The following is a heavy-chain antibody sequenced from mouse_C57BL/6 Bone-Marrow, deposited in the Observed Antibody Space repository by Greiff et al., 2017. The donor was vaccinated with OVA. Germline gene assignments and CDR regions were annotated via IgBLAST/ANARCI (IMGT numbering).Heavy chain of an antibody. Sequence: QVQLQQPGAELVKPGASVKMSCKASGYTFTSYWITWVKQRPGQGLEWIGDIYPGSGSTNYNEKFKSKATLTVDTSSSTAYMQLSSLTSEDSAVYYCARSKCITTPGFDYWGQGTTLTVSS. V-gene: IGHV1-55*01. D-gene: IGHD1-1*01. CDR2: IYPGSGST. CDR1: GYTFTSYW. CDR3: ARSKCITTPGFDY. J-gene: IGHJ2*01.